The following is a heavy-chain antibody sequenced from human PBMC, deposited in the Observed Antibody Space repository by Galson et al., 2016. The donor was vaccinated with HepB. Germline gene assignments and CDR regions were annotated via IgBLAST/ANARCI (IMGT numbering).Heavy chain of an antibody. J-gene: IGHJ6*02. CDR2: IWDDGSQK. CDR3: ARPQWKIVVSGGMDV. Sequence: SLRLSCAASGFSFRTFAMNWVRQAPGKGLEWVAVIWDDGSQKYVAESLRGRFSISRDNSKNTLYLHMNNLRADDTAVYYCARPQWKIVVSGGMDVWGQGTTVSVSS. V-gene: IGHV3-33*01. CDR1: GFSFRTFA. D-gene: IGHD2-21*01.